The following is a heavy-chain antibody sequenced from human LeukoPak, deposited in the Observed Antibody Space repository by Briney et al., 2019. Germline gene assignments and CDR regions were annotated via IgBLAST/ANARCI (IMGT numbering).Heavy chain of an antibody. D-gene: IGHD4-17*01. Sequence: HGESLKISCKGSGYSFTSYWIGWVRQMPGKGLEWMGIIYPGDSDTRYSPSFQGQVTISADKSISTAYLQWSSLKASDTAMYYCARVSGRGVTTGGFDYWGQGTLVTVSS. CDR2: IYPGDSDT. CDR1: GYSFTSYW. CDR3: ARVSGRGVTTGGFDY. V-gene: IGHV5-51*01. J-gene: IGHJ4*02.